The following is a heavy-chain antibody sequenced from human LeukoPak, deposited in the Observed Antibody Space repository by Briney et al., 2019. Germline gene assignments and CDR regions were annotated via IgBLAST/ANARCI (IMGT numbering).Heavy chain of an antibody. CDR2: ISRGGDVT. Sequence: GESLRLSCAASGFTFSTYAMTWVRQAPGKGLEWVSLISRGGDVTYYADSVKGRFTISRDSSKNTLYLQMHSLRAEDTAVYYCAARPGEVAVPYDYWGQGTLVTVSS. CDR3: AARPGEVAVPYDY. D-gene: IGHD2-15*01. V-gene: IGHV3-23*01. J-gene: IGHJ4*02. CDR1: GFTFSTYA.